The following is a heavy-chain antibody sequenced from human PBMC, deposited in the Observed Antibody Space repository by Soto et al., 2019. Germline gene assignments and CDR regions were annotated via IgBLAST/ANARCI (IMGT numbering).Heavy chain of an antibody. CDR2: ISGSGGST. V-gene: IGHV3-23*01. CDR1: GFTFSSYA. D-gene: IGHD6-13*01. J-gene: IGHJ4*02. CDR3: AKSKQLVRLGY. Sequence: GGSLRLSCAASGFTFSSYAMSWVRQAPGKGLEWVSSISGSGGSTYYADSVKGRFTISRDNSKNTLYLQMNSLRAEDTAVYYCAKSKQLVRLGYWGQGTLVTVSS.